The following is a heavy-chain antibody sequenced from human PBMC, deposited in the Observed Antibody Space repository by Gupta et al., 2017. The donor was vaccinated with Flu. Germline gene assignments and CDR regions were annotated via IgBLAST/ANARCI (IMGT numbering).Heavy chain of an antibody. D-gene: IGHD4-17*01. CDR2: IYYSGST. CDR3: ARDPPVGGFDYGDYWSVQVVGFDI. CDR1: GGSISSSSYY. J-gene: IGHJ3*02. Sequence: QLQLQESGPGLVKPSETLSLTCTVSGGSISSSSYYWGWIRQPPGKGLEWIGSIYYSGSTYYNPSLKSRVTISVDTSKNQFSRKLSSVTAADTAVYYCARDPPVGGFDYGDYWSVQVVGFDIWGQGTMVTVSS. V-gene: IGHV4-39*02.